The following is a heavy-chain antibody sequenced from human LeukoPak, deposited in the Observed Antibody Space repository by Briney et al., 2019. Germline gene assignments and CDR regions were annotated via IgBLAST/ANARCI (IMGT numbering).Heavy chain of an antibody. J-gene: IGHJ3*02. V-gene: IGHV4-34*01. CDR2: INHSGST. CDR3: ARGGRPASKRSAFDI. CDR1: GGSFGGYY. D-gene: IGHD1-14*01. Sequence: PSETLSLTCAVYGGSFGGYYWSWLRQPPGKGLEWIGEINHSGSTNYNPSLKSRVTISVDTSKNQFSLKLSSVTAADTAVYYCARGGRPASKRSAFDIWGQGTMVTVSS.